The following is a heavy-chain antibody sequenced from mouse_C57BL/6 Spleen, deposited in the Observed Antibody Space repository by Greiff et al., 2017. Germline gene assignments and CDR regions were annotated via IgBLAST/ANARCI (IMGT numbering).Heavy chain of an antibody. Sequence: VQLKESGAELARPGASVKLSCKASGYTFTSYGISWVKQRTGQGLEWIGEIYPRSGNTYYNQKFKGKATLTSDKSSSTAYMEIRSLTSEDSAVYFCARRDYYGSIDDDAMDYWGQGTSVTVSS. CDR1: GYTFTSYG. V-gene: IGHV1-81*01. CDR3: ARRDYYGSIDDDAMDY. CDR2: IYPRSGNT. D-gene: IGHD1-1*01. J-gene: IGHJ4*01.